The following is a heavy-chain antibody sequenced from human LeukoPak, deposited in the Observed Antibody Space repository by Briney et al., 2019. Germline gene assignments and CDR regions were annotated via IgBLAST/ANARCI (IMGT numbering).Heavy chain of an antibody. Sequence: GGSLRLSCAASGFTFSSYWIHWVRQVPGKGLVWVSRINTDGSSTSYADSVKGRFTISRDNAKNALYLQMNSLRAEDTAVYYCARVRIAARPEGLYYFDYWGQGTLVTVSS. D-gene: IGHD6-6*01. CDR1: GFTFSSYW. CDR2: INTDGSST. V-gene: IGHV3-74*01. J-gene: IGHJ4*02. CDR3: ARVRIAARPEGLYYFDY.